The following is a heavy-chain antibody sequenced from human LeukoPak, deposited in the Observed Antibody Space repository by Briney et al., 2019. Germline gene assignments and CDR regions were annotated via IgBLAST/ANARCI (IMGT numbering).Heavy chain of an antibody. CDR2: IHYGGTT. Sequence: SETLSLTCTVSGGSIGSGYYWAWIRQPPGEGLEWIGSIHYGGTTHYNPSLQSRVTISADTSKNQFALDLRSVTAADTAVYYCTRDIGDFVSDFWGQGTLVTVSS. V-gene: IGHV4-39*02. CDR1: GGSIGSGYY. J-gene: IGHJ4*02. CDR3: TRDIGDFVSDF. D-gene: IGHD2-21*02.